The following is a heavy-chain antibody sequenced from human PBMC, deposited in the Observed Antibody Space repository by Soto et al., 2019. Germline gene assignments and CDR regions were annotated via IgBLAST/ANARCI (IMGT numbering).Heavy chain of an antibody. CDR2: ISYDGSNK. CDR1: GFTFSSYG. Sequence: QVQLVESGGGVVQPGRYLRLSCAASGFTFSSYGMHWVRQAPGKGLEWVAVISYDGSNKYYADSVKGRFTISRDNSKNTLYLQMNSLRAEDTAVYYCAKDHEDCGGDCYAGLLGAFDYWGQGTLVTVSS. CDR3: AKDHEDCGGDCYAGLLGAFDY. J-gene: IGHJ4*02. V-gene: IGHV3-30*18. D-gene: IGHD2-21*02.